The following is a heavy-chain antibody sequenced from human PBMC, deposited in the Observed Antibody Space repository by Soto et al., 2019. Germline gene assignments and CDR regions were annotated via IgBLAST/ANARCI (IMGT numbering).Heavy chain of an antibody. V-gene: IGHV4-59*01. CDR1: GGSISSYY. CDR2: IYYSGST. CDR3: ARAELNIAWFDP. Sequence: SETLSLTCTVSGGSISSYYWSWIRQPPGKGLEWIGYIYYSGSTNYNPSLKSRVTISVDTSKNQFSLKLSSVTAADTAVYYCARAELNIAWFDPWGQGTLVTVSS. J-gene: IGHJ5*02. D-gene: IGHD5-12*01.